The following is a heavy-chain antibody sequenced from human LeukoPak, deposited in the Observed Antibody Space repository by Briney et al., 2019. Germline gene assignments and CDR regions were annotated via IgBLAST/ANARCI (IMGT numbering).Heavy chain of an antibody. CDR1: EFTVSSNY. V-gene: IGHV3-66*01. CDR2: LYSGGST. Sequence: GGSLRLSCAASEFTVSSNYMSWVRQAPGKGLEWVSVLYSGGSTYYADSVKGRFTISRDNSKNTLYLQMNSLRAEDTAVYYCARVAVAASGAFDIWGQGTMVTVSS. J-gene: IGHJ3*02. D-gene: IGHD6-19*01. CDR3: ARVAVAASGAFDI.